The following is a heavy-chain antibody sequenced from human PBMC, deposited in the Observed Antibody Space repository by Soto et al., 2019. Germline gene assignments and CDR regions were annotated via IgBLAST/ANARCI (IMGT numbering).Heavy chain of an antibody. V-gene: IGHV1-69*13. Sequence: GASVKVSCKASGGTFSSYAISWVRQAPGQGLEWMGGIIPIFGTANYAQKFQGRVTITADESTSTAYMELSSLRSEDTAVYYCARGKIKRDGYNFWGFDYWGQGTLVTVSS. J-gene: IGHJ4*02. CDR1: GGTFSSYA. CDR3: ARGKIKRDGYNFWGFDY. D-gene: IGHD3-3*01. CDR2: IIPIFGTA.